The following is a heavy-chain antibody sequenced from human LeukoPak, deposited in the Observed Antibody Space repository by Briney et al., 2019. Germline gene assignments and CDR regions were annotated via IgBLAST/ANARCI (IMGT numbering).Heavy chain of an antibody. CDR1: GFTFSSYA. V-gene: IGHV3-23*01. CDR3: TKLILPDAFDI. CDR2: ISGGGDNT. J-gene: IGHJ3*02. D-gene: IGHD3-16*01. Sequence: GGSLRLSCAASGFTFSSYAMSWVRQAPGKGLEWVSAISGGGDNTYYADSVKGRFTISRDNSKSTLYLQMNSLRAEDTAVYYCTKLILPDAFDIWGQGTMVTVSS.